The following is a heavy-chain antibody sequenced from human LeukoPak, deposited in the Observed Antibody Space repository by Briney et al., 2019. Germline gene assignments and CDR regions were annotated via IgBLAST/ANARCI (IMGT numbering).Heavy chain of an antibody. J-gene: IGHJ4*02. Sequence: PGGSLGLSCAASGFTFSSYAMSWVRQAPGKGLEWVSAISGSGGSTYYADSVKGRFTISRDNSKNTLYLQMSSLRAEDTAVYYCVKGGWRVGATTGFDYWGQGTLVTVSS. D-gene: IGHD1-26*01. CDR3: VKGGWRVGATTGFDY. CDR2: ISGSGGST. CDR1: GFTFSSYA. V-gene: IGHV3-23*01.